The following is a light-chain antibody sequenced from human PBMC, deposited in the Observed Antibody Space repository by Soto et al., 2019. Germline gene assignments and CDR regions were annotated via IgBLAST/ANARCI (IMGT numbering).Light chain of an antibody. J-gene: IGKJ5*01. CDR3: HQRNQ. Sequence: GLTQSAVKLALSPEERDSLSRRASQFLSSYLAWYQQIPGQPPRLLIYDSTNRAAGIPARFSGSRSGTDFTLTISNVEPEDFAMYYCHQRNQFGQGTRLEIK. CDR1: QFLSSY. V-gene: IGKV3-11*01. CDR2: DST.